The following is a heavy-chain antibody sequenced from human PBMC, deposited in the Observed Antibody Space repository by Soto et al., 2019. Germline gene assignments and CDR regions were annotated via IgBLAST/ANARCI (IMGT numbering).Heavy chain of an antibody. D-gene: IGHD3-10*01. CDR2: IYYSGST. V-gene: IGHV4-31*03. J-gene: IGHJ4*02. CDR1: GGSISSGGYY. CDR3: ARDGGYGSGSYRFDY. Sequence: QVQLQESGPGLVTPSQTLSLTCTVSGGSISSGGYYWSWIRQHPGKGLEWIGYIYYSGSTSYNPSLKTRVTIPIDTSKNQFSLKLSSVTAADTAVYYCARDGGYGSGSYRFDYWGQGTLVTVSS.